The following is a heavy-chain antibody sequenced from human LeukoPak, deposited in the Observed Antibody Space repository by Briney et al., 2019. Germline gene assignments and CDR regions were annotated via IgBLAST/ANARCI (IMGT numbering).Heavy chain of an antibody. J-gene: IGHJ4*02. V-gene: IGHV3-15*01. Sequence: PGGSLRLSCAASGFAFSTYSMNWVRQAPGKGLEWVGRIKSKTDGGTTEYAAPVKGRFTISRDDSENTLFLLMDSLKTEDTAVYYCTTTWSSRKGFDYWGQGTLVTVSS. CDR2: IKSKTDGGTT. D-gene: IGHD3-10*01. CDR3: TTTWSSRKGFDY. CDR1: GFAFSTYS.